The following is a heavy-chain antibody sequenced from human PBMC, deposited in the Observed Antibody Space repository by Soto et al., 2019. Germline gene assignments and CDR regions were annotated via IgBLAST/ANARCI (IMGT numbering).Heavy chain of an antibody. D-gene: IGHD3-3*01. Sequence: GGSLRLSCAASGFSFSSYWMTWVRQAPGKGLEWVANIKQDESEKYYVGSVKGRFTISRDNAKNSLYQQMNSLGAEASAVYYCASEAYDFWSDYHRYFDSWGRGTLFTFSS. CDR2: IKQDESEK. CDR3: ASEAYDFWSDYHRYFDS. J-gene: IGHJ4*02. CDR1: GFSFSSYW. V-gene: IGHV3-7*01.